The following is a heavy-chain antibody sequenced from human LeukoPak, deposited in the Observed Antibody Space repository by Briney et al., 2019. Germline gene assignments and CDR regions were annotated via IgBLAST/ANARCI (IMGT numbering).Heavy chain of an antibody. D-gene: IGHD3-3*01. V-gene: IGHV4-4*07. CDR2: IYTSGST. CDR1: AGSISSYY. Sequence: SETLSFTCTVAAGSISSYYWSWIRQPAGKGLEWIGRIYTSGSTNYNPSLKSRVTMSVDTSKNQFSLKLSSVTAADTAVYYCARVRLYYDFWSGYYTGAGFLDYWGQGTLVTVSS. J-gene: IGHJ4*02. CDR3: ARVRLYYDFWSGYYTGAGFLDY.